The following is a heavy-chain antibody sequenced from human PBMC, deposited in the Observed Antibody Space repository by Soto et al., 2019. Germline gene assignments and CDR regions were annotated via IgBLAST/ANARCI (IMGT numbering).Heavy chain of an antibody. CDR1: GFTFSRYA. Sequence: EVQLLESGGGLVQPGGSPRLSCAASGFTFSRYAMNWVRQAPGKGLEWVSDISGSGDSTHYADSVKGRFTISRDNSKNTLYLEMNSLRAEDTAVYYCAKDWRMDVWGQGTTVTVAS. V-gene: IGHV3-23*01. CDR2: ISGSGDST. J-gene: IGHJ6*02. CDR3: AKDWRMDV.